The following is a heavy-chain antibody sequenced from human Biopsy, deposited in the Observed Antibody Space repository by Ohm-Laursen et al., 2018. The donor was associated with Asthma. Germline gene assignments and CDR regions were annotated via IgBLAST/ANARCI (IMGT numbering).Heavy chain of an antibody. J-gene: IGHJ4*02. CDR2: ISFDGSNK. CDR1: GFTFSNYG. D-gene: IGHD1-26*01. V-gene: IGHV3-30*18. Sequence: SLRLSCSASGFTFSNYGMHWVRQAPGKGLDWVAVISFDGSNKSYTDSVKGRFTISRDNSRNTLHLQMNSLRAEDTAVYYCAKDVFPGWELRRGPDYWGQGTLVTVSS. CDR3: AKDVFPGWELRRGPDY.